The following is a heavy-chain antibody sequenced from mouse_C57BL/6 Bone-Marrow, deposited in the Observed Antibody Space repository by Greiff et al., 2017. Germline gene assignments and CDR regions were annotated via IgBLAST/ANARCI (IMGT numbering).Heavy chain of an antibody. CDR2: ISDGGSYT. D-gene: IGHD1-1*01. V-gene: IGHV5-4*01. CDR1: GFTFSSYA. J-gene: IGHJ3*01. CDR3: ARDRFITTVGKAY. Sequence: EVQLQESGGGLVKPGGSLKLSCAASGFTFSSYAMSWVRQTPEKRLEWVATISDGGSYTYYPDNVKGRFTISRDNAKNNLYLQMSHLKSEDTAMYYCARDRFITTVGKAYWGQGTLVTVSA.